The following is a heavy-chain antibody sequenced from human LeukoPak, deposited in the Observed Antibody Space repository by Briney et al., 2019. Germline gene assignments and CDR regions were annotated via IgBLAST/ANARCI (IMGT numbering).Heavy chain of an antibody. V-gene: IGHV4-31*03. Sequence: SQTLSLTCTVAGGSISSGGYDWSWIRQHPGKGLEWIGYIYYSGSTCYNPSLKSRVTISVDTSKNQFSLKLSSVTAADTAVYYCARATLTYYYDSSGYYFGYWGQGTLVTVSS. CDR2: IYYSGST. CDR3: ARATLTYYYDSSGYYFGY. J-gene: IGHJ4*02. D-gene: IGHD3-22*01. CDR1: GGSISSGGYD.